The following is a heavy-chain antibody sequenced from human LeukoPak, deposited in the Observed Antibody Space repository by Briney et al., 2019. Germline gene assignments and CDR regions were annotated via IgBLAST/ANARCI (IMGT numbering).Heavy chain of an antibody. D-gene: IGHD3-22*01. J-gene: IGHJ3*02. CDR2: IYHSGTT. V-gene: IGHV4-4*02. CDR3: ARGPYSYDSSGAFDI. CDR1: GGSISSSNW. Sequence: SGTLSLTCAVSGGSISSSNWWGWVRPRPGKGLGWIGEIYHSGTTNYNPSLKSRVTISVDTSNNQFSLKLSSVTAADTAVYFCARGPYSYDSSGAFDIWGQGTMVTVSS.